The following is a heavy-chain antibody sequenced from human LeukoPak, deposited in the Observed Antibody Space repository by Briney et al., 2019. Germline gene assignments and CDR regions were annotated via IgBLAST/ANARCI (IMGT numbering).Heavy chain of an antibody. Sequence: GGSLRLSCAASGFTFSSYWMSWVRQARGKGLEWVSAISGSGGSTYYADSVKGRFTISRDNSKNTLYLQMNSLRAEDTAVYYCARYSSGLDYYMDVWGKGTTVTVSS. V-gene: IGHV3-23*01. CDR1: GFTFSSYW. CDR2: ISGSGGST. D-gene: IGHD6-25*01. CDR3: ARYSSGLDYYMDV. J-gene: IGHJ6*03.